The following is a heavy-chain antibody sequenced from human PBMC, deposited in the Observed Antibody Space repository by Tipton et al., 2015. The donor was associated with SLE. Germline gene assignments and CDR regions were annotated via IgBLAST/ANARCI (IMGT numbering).Heavy chain of an antibody. CDR1: GFTFSSYW. CDR3: ARLAVALYYSYGMDV. V-gene: IGHV3-7*01. J-gene: IGHJ6*02. Sequence: GSLRLSCAASGFTFSSYWMSWVRQAPGKGLEWVANIKQDGSEKYYVDSVKGRFTISRDNAKNSLYLQMNSLRAEDTAVYYCARLAVALYYSYGMDVWGQGTTVTVSS. CDR2: IKQDGSEK. D-gene: IGHD6-19*01.